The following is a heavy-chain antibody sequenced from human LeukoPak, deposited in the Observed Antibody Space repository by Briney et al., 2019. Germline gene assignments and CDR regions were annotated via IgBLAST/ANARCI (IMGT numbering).Heavy chain of an antibody. V-gene: IGHV3-21*01. CDR3: ARARRDILTGYYTDY. Sequence: GGSLRLSCAASGFIVSSSYMSWVRQAPGKGLEWVSSISSSSSYIYYADSVKGRFTISRDNAKNSLYLQMNSLRAEDTAVYYCARARRDILTGYYTDYWGQGTLVTVSS. CDR2: ISSSSSYI. D-gene: IGHD3-9*01. J-gene: IGHJ4*02. CDR1: GFIVSSSY.